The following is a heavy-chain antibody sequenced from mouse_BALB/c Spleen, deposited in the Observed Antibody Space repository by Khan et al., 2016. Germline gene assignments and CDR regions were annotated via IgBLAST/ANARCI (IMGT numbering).Heavy chain of an antibody. V-gene: IGHV4-1*02. CDR2: INPDSSTI. Sequence: EVKLLESGGGLVQPGGSLKLSCAASGFDFSRYWMSWVRQAPGKGLEWIGEINPDSSTINYTPSLKDKFIISRDNATNTLYLQMSKVRSEDSALYYGARLGYYGTMDYWGQGTSVTVSS. D-gene: IGHD1-1*01. J-gene: IGHJ4*01. CDR1: GFDFSRYW. CDR3: ARLGYYGTMDY.